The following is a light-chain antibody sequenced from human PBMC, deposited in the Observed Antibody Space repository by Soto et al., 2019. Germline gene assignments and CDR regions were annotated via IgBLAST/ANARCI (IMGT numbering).Light chain of an antibody. CDR3: SSYTSSTTFV. V-gene: IGLV2-14*01. CDR1: SSDVGGYNY. CDR2: DVI. J-gene: IGLJ1*01. Sequence: QSALTQPASVSGSPRQSITISCIGTSSDVGGYNYVSWYQQHPGKAPKLMIYDVINRPSGVSDRFSASKSGNAASLTISGLQAEDEADYYCSSYTSSTTFVFGTGTKVTVL.